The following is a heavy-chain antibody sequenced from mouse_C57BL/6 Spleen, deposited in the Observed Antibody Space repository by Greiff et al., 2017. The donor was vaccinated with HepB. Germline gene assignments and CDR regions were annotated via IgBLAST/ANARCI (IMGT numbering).Heavy chain of an antibody. D-gene: IGHD1-1*01. Sequence: VQVVESGPGLVQPSQSLSITCTVSGFSLTSYGVHWVRQSPGKGLEWLGVIWRGGSTDYNAAFMSRLSLTKDNFKSQVFFKMNSLQADDTAIYYCAKNNGSSSWFAYWGQGTLVTVSA. CDR1: GFSLTSYG. CDR2: IWRGGST. V-gene: IGHV2-5*01. CDR3: AKNNGSSSWFAY. J-gene: IGHJ3*01.